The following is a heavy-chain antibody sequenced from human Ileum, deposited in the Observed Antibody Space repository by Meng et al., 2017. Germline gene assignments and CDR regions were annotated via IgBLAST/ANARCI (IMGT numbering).Heavy chain of an antibody. J-gene: IGHJ4*02. V-gene: IGHV3-74*01. Sequence: EVQLVESGGGLVQPGGSLRLSCAASGFTFSSYWMHWVRKAPGKGLGWVYSINGDGSSSSHADSVKGRFTISRDNAKNTLYLQMNSLRAEDTAVYYCARDKVMDVSYDSSGYYSGLDYWGQGTLVTVSS. CDR3: ARDKVMDVSYDSSGYYSGLDY. CDR2: INGDGSSS. CDR1: GFTFSSYW. D-gene: IGHD3-22*01.